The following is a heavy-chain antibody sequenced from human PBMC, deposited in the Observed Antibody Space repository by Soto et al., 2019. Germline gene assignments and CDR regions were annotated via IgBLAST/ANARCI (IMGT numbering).Heavy chain of an antibody. V-gene: IGHV3-33*01. CDR1: GFTFSSYG. D-gene: IGHD3-3*01. CDR3: ARDTWSGYGYYYYGMDV. Sequence: QVQLVESGGGVVQPGRSLRLSCAASGFTFSSYGMHWVRQAPGKGLEWVAVIWYDGSNKYYADSVKGRFTISRDNSKNTLYLQMNSLRAEDTAVYYCARDTWSGYGYYYYGMDVWGQGTTVTVSS. CDR2: IWYDGSNK. J-gene: IGHJ6*02.